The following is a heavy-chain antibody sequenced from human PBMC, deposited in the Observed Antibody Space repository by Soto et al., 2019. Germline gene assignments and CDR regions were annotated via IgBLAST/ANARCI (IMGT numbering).Heavy chain of an antibody. CDR1: GFTFSSYG. Sequence: GGSLRLSCAASGFTFSSYGMHWVRQAPGKGLEWVAVISYDGSNKYYADSVKGRFTISRDNSKNTLYLQMNSLRAEDTAVYYCAKDGNGHRYPRDFDYWGQGTLVTVSS. CDR2: ISYDGSNK. V-gene: IGHV3-30*18. D-gene: IGHD1-1*01. CDR3: AKDGNGHRYPRDFDY. J-gene: IGHJ4*02.